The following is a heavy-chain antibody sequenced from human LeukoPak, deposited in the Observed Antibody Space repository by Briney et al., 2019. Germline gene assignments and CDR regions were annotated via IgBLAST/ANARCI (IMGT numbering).Heavy chain of an antibody. J-gene: IGHJ4*02. V-gene: IGHV3-48*02. CDR3: ARDLHSGAYTFDY. D-gene: IGHD1-26*01. Sequence: GGSLRLSCAASGFTVSSLSMTWVRQAPGKGLGWVYYISGSGGDIHYADSVKGRFTISRNNAKNSLYLQMTSLRDEDTAVYYCARDLHSGAYTFDYWGQGTLVTVSS. CDR1: GFTVSSLS. CDR2: ISGSGGDI.